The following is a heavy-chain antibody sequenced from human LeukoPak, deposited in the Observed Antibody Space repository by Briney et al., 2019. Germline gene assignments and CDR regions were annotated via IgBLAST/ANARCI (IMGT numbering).Heavy chain of an antibody. V-gene: IGHV4-59*08. CDR3: ARGYSSSWGCFDY. CDR2: IYYSGST. D-gene: IGHD6-13*01. Sequence: PSETLSLTCTVSGGSISSYYWSWIRQPPGKGLEWIGYIYYSGSTNYNPSLKSRVTISVDTSKNQFSLKLSSVTAADTAVYYCARGYSSSWGCFDYWGQGTLVTVSS. CDR1: GGSISSYY. J-gene: IGHJ4*02.